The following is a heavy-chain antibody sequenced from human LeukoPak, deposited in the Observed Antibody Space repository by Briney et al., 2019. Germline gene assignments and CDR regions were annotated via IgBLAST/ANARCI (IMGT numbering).Heavy chain of an antibody. V-gene: IGHV3-66*02. CDR1: GFTVSSNY. CDR3: ARGRIAARPRFDY. D-gene: IGHD6-6*01. CDR2: IYSGGST. Sequence: QPGGSLRLSCAASGFTVSSNYMSWVRQAPGKGLEWVSVIYSGGSTYYADSVKGRFTISRDNSKNTLYLQMNSLRAEDTAVYYCARGRIAARPRFDYWGQGTLVTVSS. J-gene: IGHJ4*02.